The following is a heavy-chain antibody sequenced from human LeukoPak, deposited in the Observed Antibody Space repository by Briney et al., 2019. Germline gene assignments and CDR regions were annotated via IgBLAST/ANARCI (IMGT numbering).Heavy chain of an antibody. CDR2: IYPADSST. D-gene: IGHD3-10*01. CDR1: GYGFSNYW. Sequence: GESLKISCKASGYGFSNYWIGWVRQLPGKGPEWVGFIYPADSSTRYSPSFQGQVTISADKSIGTAYLQWSSLKASDTAMYYCARRYYHTTEFDPWGQGTLVTVSS. CDR3: ARRYYHTTEFDP. V-gene: IGHV5-51*01. J-gene: IGHJ5*02.